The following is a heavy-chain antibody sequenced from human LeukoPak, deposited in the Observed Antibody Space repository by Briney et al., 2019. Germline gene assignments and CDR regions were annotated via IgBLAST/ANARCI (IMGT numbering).Heavy chain of an antibody. D-gene: IGHD3-10*01. J-gene: IGHJ5*02. CDR2: ISTYNGNT. Sequence: ASVKVSCKASGYTFTTYGISWVRQAPGQGLEWMGWISTYNGNTDYAQKLQGRVTMTTDTSTSTTYMELRSLRSDDTAVYYCTRGAPLSGSGPWGQGTLVTVSS. CDR1: GYTFTTYG. CDR3: TRGAPLSGSGP. V-gene: IGHV1-18*01.